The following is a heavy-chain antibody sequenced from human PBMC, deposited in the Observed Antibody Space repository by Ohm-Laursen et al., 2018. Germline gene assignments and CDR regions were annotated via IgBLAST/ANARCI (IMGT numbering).Heavy chain of an antibody. CDR2: ISGSGGST. Sequence: SLRLSCAAPGFTFSSYAMSWVRQAPGKGLEWVSAISGSGGSTYYADSVKGRSTISRDNSKNTLYLQMNSLRAEDTAVYYCAKSYYPHGSGGYDYWGQGTLVTVSS. J-gene: IGHJ4*02. CDR1: GFTFSSYA. CDR3: AKSYYPHGSGGYDY. V-gene: IGHV3-23*01. D-gene: IGHD3-10*01.